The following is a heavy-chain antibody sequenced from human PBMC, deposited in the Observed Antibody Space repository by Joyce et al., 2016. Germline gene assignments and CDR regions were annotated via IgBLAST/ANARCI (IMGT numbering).Heavy chain of an antibody. CDR1: GFTFSNYG. V-gene: IGHV3-48*01. CDR2: ITSSGII. D-gene: IGHD3-10*01. Sequence: EVQLVESGGGLVQPGGSLRLSCAASGFTFSNYGTSWVRQAPGRGLEWVSAITSSGIIYHADSVNGRFTISRDNAKNSLYLQMNSLRAEDTAVYYCARGYGSGSYFAWGQGTLVTVSS. J-gene: IGHJ5*02. CDR3: ARGYGSGSYFA.